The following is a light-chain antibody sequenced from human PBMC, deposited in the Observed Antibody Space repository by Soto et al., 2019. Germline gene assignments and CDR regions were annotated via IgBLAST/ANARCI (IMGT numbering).Light chain of an antibody. CDR1: QSVSSY. CDR3: QQRSRWPPWS. V-gene: IGKV3-11*01. Sequence: EFVLTQSPATLSLSPGERATLSCRASQSVSSYLAWYQQKPGQAPRLLIYDVSNRATGIPARFSGSGSGTDFTLTISSLGPEDFAVYYCQQRSRWPPWSFGQGTKVDIK. CDR2: DVS. J-gene: IGKJ1*01.